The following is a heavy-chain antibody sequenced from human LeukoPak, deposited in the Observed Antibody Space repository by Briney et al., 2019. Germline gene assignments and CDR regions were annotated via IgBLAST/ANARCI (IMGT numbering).Heavy chain of an antibody. V-gene: IGHV4-39*01. CDR1: VGSITTTNYY. CDR2: MYRSGIT. J-gene: IGHJ5*02. Sequence: SETLSLTCTVSVGSITTTNYYWAWIRQPPGRGLEWIGSMYRSGITYYNPSLKSRVTMSVDTSKDQFSLKLISVTAADTAVYYCARQDYSNPEGWFDPWGHGTLVTVSS. CDR3: ARQDYSNPEGWFDP. D-gene: IGHD6-13*01.